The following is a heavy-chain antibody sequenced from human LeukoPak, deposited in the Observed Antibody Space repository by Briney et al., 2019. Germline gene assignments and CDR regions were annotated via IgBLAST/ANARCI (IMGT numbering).Heavy chain of an antibody. D-gene: IGHD1-26*01. CDR3: ARGRGWETSAGNWFDP. CDR1: GGSFSGYY. CDR2: INHSGST. Sequence: SETLSLTCAVYGGSFSGYYWSWIRQPPGKGLEWIGEINHSGSTNYNPSLKSRVTISVDTSKNQFSLKLSSVTAADTAVYYCARGRGWETSAGNWFDPWGQGTLVTVSS. J-gene: IGHJ5*02. V-gene: IGHV4-34*01.